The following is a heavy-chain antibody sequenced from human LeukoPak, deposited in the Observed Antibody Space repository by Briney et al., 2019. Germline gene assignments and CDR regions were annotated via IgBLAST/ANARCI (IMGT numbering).Heavy chain of an antibody. CDR1: GFTFTSHA. Sequence: GGSLRLSCVASGFTFTSHAMGWVRQAAGKGPEWVSSISQDGRETFYADSVRGRFTISRDNAKNSLYLQMNSLRAEDTAVYYCARAGSGWQRNYFDYWGQGTLATVSS. D-gene: IGHD6-19*01. V-gene: IGHV3-21*01. CDR2: ISQDGRET. J-gene: IGHJ4*02. CDR3: ARAGSGWQRNYFDY.